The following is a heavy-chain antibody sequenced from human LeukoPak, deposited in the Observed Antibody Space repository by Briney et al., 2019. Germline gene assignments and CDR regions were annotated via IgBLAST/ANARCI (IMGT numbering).Heavy chain of an antibody. D-gene: IGHD6-13*01. J-gene: IGHJ4*02. Sequence: GGSLTLSCEASGLIFSSYTMNWLRQAPGKGLEWVGSINIGSTNPYQADSVKGRFTISRDDAKKSLYLQMSSLRVEDTSVYYCARDFLAAGDYWGQGTLVTVSS. CDR2: INIGSTNP. CDR1: GLIFSSYT. CDR3: ARDFLAAGDY. V-gene: IGHV3-21*01.